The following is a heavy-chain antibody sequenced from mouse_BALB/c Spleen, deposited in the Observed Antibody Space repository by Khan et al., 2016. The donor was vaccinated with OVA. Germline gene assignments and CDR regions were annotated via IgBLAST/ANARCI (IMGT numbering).Heavy chain of an antibody. CDR2: ITSGGSYT. Sequence: EVELVESGGGLVKPGGSLKLSCAASGFAFSSYSMSWVHQTPEKRLEWVATITSGGSYTYYPDSVKGRFTISRDTAKNTLYLQMSSLKSEDTAMYYCTRDRNYYGSSFYVDYWGQGTTLTVSS. J-gene: IGHJ2*01. D-gene: IGHD1-1*01. CDR1: GFAFSSYS. V-gene: IGHV5-6-4*01. CDR3: TRDRNYYGSSFYVDY.